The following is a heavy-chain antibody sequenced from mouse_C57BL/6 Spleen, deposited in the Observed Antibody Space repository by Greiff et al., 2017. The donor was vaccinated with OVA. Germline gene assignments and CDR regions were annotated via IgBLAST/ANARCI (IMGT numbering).Heavy chain of an antibody. CDR3: ARPGLLEGFDY. V-gene: IGHV1-66*01. Sequence: QVQLQQSGPELVKPGASVKISCKASGYSFTSYYIHWVKQRPGQGLEWIGWIYPGSGNTKYNEKFKGKATLTADTSSSTAYMQLSSLTSEDSAVYYCARPGLLEGFDYWGQGTTLTVSS. J-gene: IGHJ2*01. CDR1: GYSFTSYY. D-gene: IGHD1-1*01. CDR2: IYPGSGNT.